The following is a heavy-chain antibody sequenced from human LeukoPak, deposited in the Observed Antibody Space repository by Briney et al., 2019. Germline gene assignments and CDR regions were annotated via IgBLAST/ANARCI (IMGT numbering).Heavy chain of an antibody. CDR1: GYTFTGYY. CDR3: ARVGYDSSGYYPNFDY. CDR2: INPNSGGT. D-gene: IGHD3-22*01. J-gene: IGHJ4*02. Sequence: VASVKVSCKASGYTFTGYYIHWVRQAPGQGLEWMGWINPNSGGTNHPQKFQGRVTMTRDTSISTAYMELSRLRSDDTAVYYCARVGYDSSGYYPNFDYWGQGTLVTVSS. V-gene: IGHV1-2*02.